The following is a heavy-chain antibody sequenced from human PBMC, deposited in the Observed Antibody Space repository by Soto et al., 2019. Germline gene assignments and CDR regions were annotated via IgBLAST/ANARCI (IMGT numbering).Heavy chain of an antibody. D-gene: IGHD6-19*01. Sequence: PSETLSLTCPVSGGSISSYYWSWIRQPPGKGLEWIGYIYYSGSTNYNPSLKSRVTISVDTSKNQFSLKLSSVTAADTAVYYCARDYSGWYVMDVWGKGTTVTVSS. V-gene: IGHV4-59*01. CDR2: IYYSGST. CDR3: ARDYSGWYVMDV. J-gene: IGHJ6*03. CDR1: GGSISSYY.